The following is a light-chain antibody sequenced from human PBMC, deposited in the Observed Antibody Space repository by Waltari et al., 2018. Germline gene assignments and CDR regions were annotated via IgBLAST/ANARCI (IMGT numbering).Light chain of an antibody. J-gene: IGKJ2*01. CDR2: LAS. CDR1: QSVLYSSNNKNY. V-gene: IGKV4-1*01. CDR3: QEFYSAAYT. Sequence: DIVMTQSPDSLAVSLGERATINCKSSQSVLYSSNNKNYLAWYQQKPGQPPKLLIYLASTRESGVPDRFRGSGSGTDFTLTISSLQAEDVAVYFCQEFYSAAYTFGQGTKLEIK.